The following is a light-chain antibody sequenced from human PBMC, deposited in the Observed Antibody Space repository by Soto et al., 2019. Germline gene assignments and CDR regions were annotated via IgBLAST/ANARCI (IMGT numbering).Light chain of an antibody. Sequence: EIVLTQSPGTLSLSPGERATLSCRASQRVSSSYSAWYQQKPGQAPRLLIYGASSRATGIPDRFSGSGSGTVFTLTISRLEREDFAVYYCQQYGSSPTFGGGTKVKIK. V-gene: IGKV3-20*01. J-gene: IGKJ4*01. CDR2: GAS. CDR1: QRVSSSY. CDR3: QQYGSSPT.